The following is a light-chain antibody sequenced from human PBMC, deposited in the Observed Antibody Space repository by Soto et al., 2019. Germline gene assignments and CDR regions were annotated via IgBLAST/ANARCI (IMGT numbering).Light chain of an antibody. CDR2: DTS. CDR1: QSVSSR. J-gene: IGKJ3*01. Sequence: EIVLTQSPATLSLSPGDSATLSCRASQSVSSRLAWFQQKPGQAPRLLIYDTSTRATGIPARFSGSGSGTDFTLTISSLEPEDFALYHCQQRSNWPFFTFGPGTKVDIK. CDR3: QQRSNWPFFT. V-gene: IGKV3-11*01.